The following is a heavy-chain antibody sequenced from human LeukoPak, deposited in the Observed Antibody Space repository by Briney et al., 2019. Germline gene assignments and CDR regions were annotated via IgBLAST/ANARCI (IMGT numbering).Heavy chain of an antibody. CDR2: LYRSGST. CDR1: DDLINIYY. D-gene: IGHD2-2*01. J-gene: IGHJ3*02. V-gene: IGHV4-4*07. CDR3: ANLVGGYCSGTNCHDGFDI. Sequence: SVPLSLTCTVSDDLINIYYWNWLPRPAGRALEGIRRLYRSGSTNYNPSLKSRVTMSVDTSKNQFSLKLSSVTAADTAIYYCANLVGGYCSGTNCHDGFDIWGQGTMVTVSS.